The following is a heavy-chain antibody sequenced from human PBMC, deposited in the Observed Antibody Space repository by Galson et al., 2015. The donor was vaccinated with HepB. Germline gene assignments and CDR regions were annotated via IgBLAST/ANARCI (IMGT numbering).Heavy chain of an antibody. J-gene: IGHJ6*02. Sequence: EPLSPTCTVSGGSISSYYWSWIRQPPGKGLEWIGYIYYSGSTNYNPSLKSRVTISVDTSKNQFSRKLSSVTAADTAVYYCAREEERFGHYGMDVWGQGTTVTVSS. D-gene: IGHD3-10*01. CDR3: AREEERFGHYGMDV. V-gene: IGHV4-59*01. CDR1: GGSISSYY. CDR2: IYYSGST.